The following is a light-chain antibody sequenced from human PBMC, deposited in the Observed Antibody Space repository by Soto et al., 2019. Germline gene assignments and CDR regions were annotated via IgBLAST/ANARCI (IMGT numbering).Light chain of an antibody. CDR2: GAS. Sequence: EIVLTQSPGTLSLSPGERTTLSCRASQSVSSSYLAWYQQKPGQAPRLLIYGASSRATGIPDRFSGSGSGKDFTLTISSLEPQYFAVYYCQQYGSSPLFGPGTKVDIK. V-gene: IGKV3-20*01. CDR3: QQYGSSPL. J-gene: IGKJ3*01. CDR1: QSVSSSY.